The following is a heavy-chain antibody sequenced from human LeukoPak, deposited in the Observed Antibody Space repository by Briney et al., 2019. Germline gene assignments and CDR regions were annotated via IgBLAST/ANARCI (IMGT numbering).Heavy chain of an antibody. D-gene: IGHD3-16*01. V-gene: IGHV4-59*01. Sequence: SETLSLTCTVSGGSISYYYWSWIRQPPGKGLEWIGYIYYSGSTSYNPSLKSRVTISEDTSKNQFSLKLSSVTAADTAVYYCARDLYVYMDVWGKGTTVTVSS. CDR1: GGSISYYY. CDR2: IYYSGST. CDR3: ARDLYVYMDV. J-gene: IGHJ6*03.